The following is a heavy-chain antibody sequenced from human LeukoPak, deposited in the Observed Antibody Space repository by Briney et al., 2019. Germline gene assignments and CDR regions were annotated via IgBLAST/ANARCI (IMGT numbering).Heavy chain of an antibody. Sequence: PSETLSLACTVSGGSISSYYWSWIRQAPGTGLEWIGYISYSGSTNYNPSLKSRVSILVDTSKNQFSLKLSSVTAADTAVYYCARDGGYCGDGGCYTDYWSQGTLVTVSS. CDR1: GGSISSYY. J-gene: IGHJ4*02. CDR2: ISYSGST. V-gene: IGHV4-59*12. CDR3: ARDGGYCGDGGCYTDY. D-gene: IGHD2-15*01.